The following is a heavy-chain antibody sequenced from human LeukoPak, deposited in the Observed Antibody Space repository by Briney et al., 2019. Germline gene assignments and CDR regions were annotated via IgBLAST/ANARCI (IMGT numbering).Heavy chain of an antibody. Sequence: ASVTVSCKASGYTFTGYYMHGVRPAPGQGLEWVGLMNPNSGGTKNAQKFQGRVTMTRDTSVSKAYMELSRLRSDDTAVYYCARVPYSDSSGDAFDIWGQGTLLTVSS. CDR2: MNPNSGGT. CDR3: ARVPYSDSSGDAFDI. J-gene: IGHJ3*02. V-gene: IGHV1-2*02. D-gene: IGHD3-22*01. CDR1: GYTFTGYY.